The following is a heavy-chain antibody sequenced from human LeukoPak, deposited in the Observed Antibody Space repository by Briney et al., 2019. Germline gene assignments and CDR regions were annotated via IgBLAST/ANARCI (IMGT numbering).Heavy chain of an antibody. Sequence: ASVKVSCKASGYTFTGYYMHWVRQAPGQGLEWMGWINPNSGGTNYAQKFQGRVTMTRDTSISTAYMELSRLRPDDTAVYYCARASGGSSWYRGWGQGTLVTVSS. CDR1: GYTFTGYY. CDR3: ARASGGSSWYRG. V-gene: IGHV1-2*02. D-gene: IGHD6-13*01. J-gene: IGHJ4*02. CDR2: INPNSGGT.